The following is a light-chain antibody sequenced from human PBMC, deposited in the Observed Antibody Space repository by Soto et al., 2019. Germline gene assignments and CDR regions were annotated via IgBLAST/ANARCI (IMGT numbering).Light chain of an antibody. Sequence: DIQMTQSPSTLSASVGDRVTITCRASQSISSWLAWYQQKPGKAPKLLICDASSLESGVPSRFSGSGSGTEFTLTISSLQPDDFATYYCQQYNSYSRRTFGQGTKLEIK. V-gene: IGKV1-5*01. CDR2: DAS. J-gene: IGKJ2*01. CDR3: QQYNSYSRRT. CDR1: QSISSW.